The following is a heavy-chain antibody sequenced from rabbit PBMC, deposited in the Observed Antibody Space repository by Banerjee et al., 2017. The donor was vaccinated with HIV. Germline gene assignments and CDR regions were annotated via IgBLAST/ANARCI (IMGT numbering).Heavy chain of an antibody. V-gene: IGHV1S40*01. Sequence: QSLEESGGDLVKPGASLTLTCTASGFSFSSSYHMCWVRQAPGKGLEWIACIYAGDGSTDYASWVNGRFTISLDNAQNTVFLQMTSLTAADTATYFCARDDGYGGLGLWGPGTLVTVS. D-gene: IGHD6-1*01. CDR1: GFSFSSSYH. J-gene: IGHJ4*01. CDR2: IYAGDGST. CDR3: ARDDGYGGLGL.